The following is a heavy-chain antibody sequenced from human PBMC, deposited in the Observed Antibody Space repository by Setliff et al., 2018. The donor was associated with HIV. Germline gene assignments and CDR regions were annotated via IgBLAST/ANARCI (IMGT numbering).Heavy chain of an antibody. CDR3: ARGDYDFWSGYERDWLDP. J-gene: IGHJ5*02. CDR2: INPNIGVT. D-gene: IGHD3-3*01. Sequence: ASVKVSCKASGYTLTGNYIHWVRQAPGQRLEWMGRINPNIGVTHYAQKFQGRVTMTRDTSINTAFMELTRLRSDDTAVYYCARGDYDFWSGYERDWLDPWGQGTLVTVSS. V-gene: IGHV1-2*06. CDR1: GYTLTGNY.